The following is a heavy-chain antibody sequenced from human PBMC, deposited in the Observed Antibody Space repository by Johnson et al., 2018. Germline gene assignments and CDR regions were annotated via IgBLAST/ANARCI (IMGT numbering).Heavy chain of an antibody. J-gene: IGHJ6*02. CDR2: ISYDGSNK. D-gene: IGHD4-11*01. Sequence: QVQLVQSGGGVVQPGRSLRLSCAASGFTFSSYGMHWVRQAPGKGLEWVAVISYDGSNKYYADSVKGRFTISRDNSKNTRYLQMNSLRAEDTAVYYCANTFGNYGPMTVYGMDVLGQGTTVTVSS. CDR1: GFTFSSYG. V-gene: IGHV3-30*18. CDR3: ANTFGNYGPMTVYGMDV.